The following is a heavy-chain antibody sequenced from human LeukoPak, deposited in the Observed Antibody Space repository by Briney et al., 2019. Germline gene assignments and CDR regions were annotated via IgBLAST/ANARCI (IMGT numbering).Heavy chain of an antibody. CDR3: ARRAAPAKLYYFES. CDR2: ASKTGNT. J-gene: IGHJ4*01. CDR1: SGSVTTHY. Sequence: KPSGTLSLTCSVSSGSVTTHYWAWIRQPPGKGLEWIGVASKTGNTNYNPSLKTRITISVDTSKNTLSLNLTTLTAADTHVHFCARRAAPAKLYYFESWGDGTLVIVSS. V-gene: IGHV4-59*08. D-gene: IGHD6-6*01.